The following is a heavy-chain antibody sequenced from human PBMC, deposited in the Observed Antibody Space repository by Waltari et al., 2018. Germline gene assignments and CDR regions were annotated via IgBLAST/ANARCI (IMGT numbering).Heavy chain of an antibody. CDR3: ATGGWGFYLDN. Sequence: EVQLVESGGGLVKPGGSLRLSCEASGFTFSSYSMNWVRQAPGKGLEWCSSISSTGTYTHYADSVKGRFTISRDNAKNSLYLQMNSLRAEDTGVYWCATGGWGFYLDNWGQGTLVTFSS. J-gene: IGHJ4*02. CDR1: GFTFSSYS. V-gene: IGHV3-21*01. D-gene: IGHD7-27*01. CDR2: ISSTGTYT.